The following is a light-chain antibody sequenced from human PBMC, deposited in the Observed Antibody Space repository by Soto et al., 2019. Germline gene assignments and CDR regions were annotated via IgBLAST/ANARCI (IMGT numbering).Light chain of an antibody. Sequence: QSALTQPASVSGSPGQSTTISCTGTSSDVGGSNYVSWYQQLPGKAPKLMIYDVSDRPSGVSNRFSGSKSGNTASLTISGLQAEDESDYYCSPYPCSILYVFGTGTRFTV. CDR1: SSDVGGSNY. V-gene: IGLV2-14*01. CDR2: DVS. J-gene: IGLJ1*01. CDR3: SPYPCSILYV.